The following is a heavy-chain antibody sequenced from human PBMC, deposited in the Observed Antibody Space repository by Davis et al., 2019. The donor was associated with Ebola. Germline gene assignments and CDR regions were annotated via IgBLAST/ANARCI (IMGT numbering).Heavy chain of an antibody. V-gene: IGHV3-9*01. CDR3: ARGEVVFDY. Sequence: PGGSLRLSCVASGFSFDDYAMHWVRQTPGKGLEWVSGISWDSGSIGYADSVRGRFTISRDNAKNSLSLQMNSLRAEDTAVYYCARGEVVFDYWGQGTLVTVSS. D-gene: IGHD2-15*01. CDR1: GFSFDDYA. CDR2: ISWDSGSI. J-gene: IGHJ4*02.